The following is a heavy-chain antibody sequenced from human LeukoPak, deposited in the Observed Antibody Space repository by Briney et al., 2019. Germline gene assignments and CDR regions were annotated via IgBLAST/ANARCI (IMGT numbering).Heavy chain of an antibody. Sequence: PGGSLRLSCAASGFPFRSYAMSWIRQPPGKGLEWIGEINHSGSTNYNPSLKSRVTISVDTSKNQFSLKLSSVTAADTAVYYCARGRGEVYYFDYWGQGTLVTVSS. CDR2: INHSGST. J-gene: IGHJ4*02. V-gene: IGHV4-34*01. CDR3: ARGRGEVYYFDY. CDR1: GFPFRSYA.